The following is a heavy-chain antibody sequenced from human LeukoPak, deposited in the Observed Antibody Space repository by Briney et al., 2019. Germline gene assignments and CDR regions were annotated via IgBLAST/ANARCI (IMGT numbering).Heavy chain of an antibody. CDR3: PRRLEVTGRYYFDY. CDR2: IYYSGST. D-gene: IGHD6-19*01. Sequence: KPSETLSLTCTVAGGSISTYYWTWIRQPPGKGLEWIGYIYYSGSTKYNPSLKSRVTISLNMSTNQSSLSLSSLADANTAVYYCPRRLEVTGRYYFDYSGQGSQVTVSS. J-gene: IGHJ4*02. V-gene: IGHV4-59*08. CDR1: GGSISTYY.